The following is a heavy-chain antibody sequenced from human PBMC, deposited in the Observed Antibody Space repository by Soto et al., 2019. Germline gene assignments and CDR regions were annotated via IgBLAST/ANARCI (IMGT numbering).Heavy chain of an antibody. Sequence: PGGSLRLSCAASGFTFSSYGMHWVRQAPGKGLEWVAVISYDGSNKYYADSVKGRFTISRDNSKNTLYLQMNSLRAEDTAVYYCAKDVAFDDYYGMDVWGQGTTVTVS. CDR1: GFTFSSYG. CDR2: ISYDGSNK. J-gene: IGHJ6*02. V-gene: IGHV3-30*18. D-gene: IGHD3-9*01. CDR3: AKDVAFDDYYGMDV.